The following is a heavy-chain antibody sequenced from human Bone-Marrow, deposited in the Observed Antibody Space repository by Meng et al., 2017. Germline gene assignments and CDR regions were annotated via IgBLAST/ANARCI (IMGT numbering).Heavy chain of an antibody. J-gene: IGHJ4*02. CDR1: GFTFSTYW. V-gene: IGHV3-7*01. CDR3: ARDFDYVWGSLGY. Sequence: GGSLRLSCAASGFTFSTYWLSWVRQAPGKGLEWVANIKQDGSEKHYVDSVKGRFSISRDNAKNSLYLQVNSLRAEDTAVYYCARDFDYVWGSLGYWGQGTPVTVSS. CDR2: IKQDGSEK. D-gene: IGHD3-16*01.